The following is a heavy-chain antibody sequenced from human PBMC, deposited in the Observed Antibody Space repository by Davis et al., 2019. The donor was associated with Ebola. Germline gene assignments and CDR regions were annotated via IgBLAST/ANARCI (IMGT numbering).Heavy chain of an antibody. D-gene: IGHD3-10*01. CDR3: ARGRFTMVRGVDY. V-gene: IGHV4-34*01. CDR2: INHSGST. J-gene: IGHJ4*02. Sequence: LETLSLTCAVYGGSFSGYYWSWIRQPPGKGLEWIGEINHSGSTNYNPSLKSRVTISVDTSKNQFSLKLSSVTAADTAVYYCARGRFTMVRGVDYWGQGTLVTVSS. CDR1: GGSFSGYY.